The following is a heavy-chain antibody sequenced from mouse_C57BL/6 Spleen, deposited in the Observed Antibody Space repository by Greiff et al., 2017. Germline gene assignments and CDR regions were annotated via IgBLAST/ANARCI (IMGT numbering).Heavy chain of an antibody. Sequence: DVMLVESGEGLVKPGGSLKLSCAASGFTFSSYAMSWVRQTPEKRLEWVAYISSGGDYIYYADTVKGRFTISRDNARNTLYLQMSSLKSEDTAMYYCTREGDYDVFAYWGQGTLVTVSA. V-gene: IGHV5-9-1*02. J-gene: IGHJ3*01. CDR3: TREGDYDVFAY. CDR1: GFTFSSYA. CDR2: ISSGGDYI. D-gene: IGHD2-4*01.